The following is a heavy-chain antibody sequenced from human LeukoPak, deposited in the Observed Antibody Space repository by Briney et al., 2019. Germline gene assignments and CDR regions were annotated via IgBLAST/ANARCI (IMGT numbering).Heavy chain of an antibody. CDR2: ISNTADII. D-gene: IGHD6-19*01. V-gene: IGHV3-48*04. J-gene: IGHJ4*02. CDR3: ARRSAWYYFDS. Sequence: GGSLRLSCAASGFTFSSYSMNWVRQAPGKGLEWVSYISNTADIIDYADSAKGRFTISRDNAKNSLYLQMDSLRAEDTAVYYCARRSAWYYFDSWGQGTLVTVSS. CDR1: GFTFSSYS.